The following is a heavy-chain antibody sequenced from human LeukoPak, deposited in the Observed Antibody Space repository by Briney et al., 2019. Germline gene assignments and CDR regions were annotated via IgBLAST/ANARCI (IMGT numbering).Heavy chain of an antibody. V-gene: IGHV3-23*01. CDR3: AKGPQLYSGYHPGY. CDR1: GFTFSSAA. D-gene: IGHD3-22*01. CDR2: ITGSDDET. Sequence: GGSLRLSCVASGFTFSSAAMTWARQAPGKGLEWISTITGSDDETYYANSVRGRFTISRDSSTNTVHLQMNSLRVDDTAIYYCAKGPQLYSGYHPGYWGQGTLVTVSS. J-gene: IGHJ4*02.